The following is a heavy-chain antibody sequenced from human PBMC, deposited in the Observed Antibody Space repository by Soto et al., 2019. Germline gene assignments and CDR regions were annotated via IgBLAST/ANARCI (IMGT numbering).Heavy chain of an antibody. J-gene: IGHJ4*02. CDR2: INHSGST. CDR1: GGSFSCYY. CDR3: ARSYLGGNFDS. D-gene: IGHD2-15*01. V-gene: IGHV4-34*01. Sequence: SETLSLTCAVYGGSFSCYYWSWIRQPPGKGLEWIGEINHSGSTNYNPSLKSRVTISVDTSKNQFSLNLTSVTAADTAIYYCARSYLGGNFDSWGPGALVTVSS.